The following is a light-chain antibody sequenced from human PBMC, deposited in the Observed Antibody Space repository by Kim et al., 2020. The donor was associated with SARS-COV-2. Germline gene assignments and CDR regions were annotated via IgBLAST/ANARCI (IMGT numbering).Light chain of an antibody. V-gene: IGKV3-15*01. CDR2: GAS. Sequence: IVMTQSPATLSVSPGERVTLSCRASQSVKNRLAWYQQRPGQAPRLLIYGASTRATDISARFSGSGSGTEFTLTIRSLQSEDLAVYYCQQYNDWPLLTFGGRTKVDIK. CDR3: QQYNDWPLLT. CDR1: QSVKNR. J-gene: IGKJ4*01.